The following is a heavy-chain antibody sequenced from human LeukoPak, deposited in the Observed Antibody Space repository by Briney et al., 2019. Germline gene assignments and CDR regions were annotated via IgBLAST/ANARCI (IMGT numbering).Heavy chain of an antibody. CDR3: AKETATSYYYYMNA. V-gene: IGHV3-23*01. J-gene: IGHJ6*03. CDR1: GFTFNRYA. Sequence: GGSLRLSCAASGFTFNRYAMSWVRQAPGKGLEWVSGISDSGASTYYADSVKGRFTISRDNSKNTLYVQMNSLRAEDTAIYYRAKETATSYYYYMNAWGKGITVTVSS. CDR2: ISDSGAST.